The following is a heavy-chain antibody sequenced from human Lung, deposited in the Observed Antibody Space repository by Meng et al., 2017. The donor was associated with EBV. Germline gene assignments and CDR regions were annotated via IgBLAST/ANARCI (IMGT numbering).Heavy chain of an antibody. CDR2: IHHSGSA. CDR3: ASFDHIPRRNYFDY. V-gene: IGHV4-30-4*01. Sequence: VPLQESGPGLVAPSQTLSLTCTVSGGSMSSGNYYWSWIRQPPGKGLEWIGYIHHSGSAYYNPSLKSRVSISVDTSKNQFSMNLNSLTAADTAVYYCASFDHIPRRNYFDYWGQGTLVTVSS. D-gene: IGHD2-21*01. J-gene: IGHJ4*02. CDR1: GGSMSSGNYY.